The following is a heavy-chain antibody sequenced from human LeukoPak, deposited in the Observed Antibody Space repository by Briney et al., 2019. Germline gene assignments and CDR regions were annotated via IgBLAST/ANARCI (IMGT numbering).Heavy chain of an antibody. Sequence: SETLSLTCTVSGGSISGYYWSWIRQPAGKRLEWIGRIYASGSTSYNPSLKSRVTISVDKSKNQFSLTLSSVTAADTALYYCARGRSGHYRSRGGFAFDLWGQGTFVTVSS. CDR2: IYASGST. D-gene: IGHD3-22*01. CDR1: GGSISGYY. V-gene: IGHV4-4*07. J-gene: IGHJ3*01. CDR3: ARGRSGHYRSRGGFAFDL.